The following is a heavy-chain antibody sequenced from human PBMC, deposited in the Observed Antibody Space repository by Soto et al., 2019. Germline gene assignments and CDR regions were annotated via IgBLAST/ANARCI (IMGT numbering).Heavy chain of an antibody. J-gene: IGHJ4*02. CDR2: AYRSGST. Sequence: SETLSLTCAVSGGFTSTNNWWSWVRQPPGKGLEWIGDAYRSGSTEYNPSLKSRVSISVDKSKNQISLKLTSATAEDTAVYYCARGLHSNDYWGQGTLVTVSS. CDR1: GGFTSTNNW. CDR3: ARGLHSNDY. D-gene: IGHD4-4*01. V-gene: IGHV4-4*02.